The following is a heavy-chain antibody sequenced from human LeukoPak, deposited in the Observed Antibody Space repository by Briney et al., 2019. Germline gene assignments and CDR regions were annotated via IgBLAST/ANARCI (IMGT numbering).Heavy chain of an antibody. D-gene: IGHD6-6*01. CDR1: GFPFSSYS. CDR3: ARDSNAYSSSPFDY. V-gene: IGHV3-21*01. Sequence: GGSLRLSCAASGFPFSSYSMNWVRQAPGKGLEWVSSISSSSSYIYYADSVKGRFTISRDNAKNSLYLQMNSLRAEDTAVYYCARDSNAYSSSPFDYWGQGTLVTVSS. J-gene: IGHJ4*02. CDR2: ISSSSSYI.